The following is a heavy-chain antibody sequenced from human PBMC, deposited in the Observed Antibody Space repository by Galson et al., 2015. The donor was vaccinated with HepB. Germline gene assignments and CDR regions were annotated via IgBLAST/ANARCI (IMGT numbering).Heavy chain of an antibody. CDR3: ARGLSIGECTGTSCDAGYGMGV. V-gene: IGHV3-30*03. CDR2: ISSDGNKK. J-gene: IGHJ6*02. CDR1: GFTFSKFG. Sequence: SLRLSCAASGFTFSKFGMHWVRQAPGKGLEWVTVISSDGNKKYYGDSVRGRFTISRDNSKNTLYLQMNSLRVEDTAVYYCARGLSIGECTGTSCDAGYGMGVWGQGTSVTVSS. D-gene: IGHD2-2*03.